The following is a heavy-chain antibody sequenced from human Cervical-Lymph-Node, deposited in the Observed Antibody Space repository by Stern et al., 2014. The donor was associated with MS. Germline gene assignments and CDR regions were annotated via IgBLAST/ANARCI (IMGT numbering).Heavy chain of an antibody. J-gene: IGHJ5*02. V-gene: IGHV1-69*09. CDR3: ARGDYGDYNWFDP. CDR2: LIPHVGVA. CDR1: GGTFRGYG. D-gene: IGHD4-17*01. Sequence: QVQLVQSGAEVKKPGSSVNVPCKASGGTFRGYGITWVRQAPGQGLEWMGSLIPHVGVARYAPRFQGRVTITADKSMTTGYMELSSLTSDDTAVYYCARGDYGDYNWFDPWGLGTLVTVSS.